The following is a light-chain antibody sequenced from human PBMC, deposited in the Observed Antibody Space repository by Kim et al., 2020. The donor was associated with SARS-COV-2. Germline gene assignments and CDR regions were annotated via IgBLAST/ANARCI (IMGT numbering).Light chain of an antibody. V-gene: IGLV1-44*01. J-gene: IGLJ3*02. Sequence: GQRVTISGSGSSSNIGSNTVNWFQQLPGTAPQLLIFSNSHRPSGVPDRFSGSRSGTSASLAISGLQSEDEADYYCAVWDDSLNGPVFGGGTKLTVL. CDR3: AVWDDSLNGPV. CDR1: SSNIGSNT. CDR2: SNS.